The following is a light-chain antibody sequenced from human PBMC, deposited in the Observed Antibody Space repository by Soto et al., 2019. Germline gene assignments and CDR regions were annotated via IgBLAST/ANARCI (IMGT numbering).Light chain of an antibody. CDR2: EVS. J-gene: IGLJ1*01. Sequence: LTQPPSASGSPGQSVTISCTGTSSDVGGYNYVSWYQQHPGKAPKLMIYEVSMRPSGVPDRFSGSKSGNTASLTVSGLQAEDEADYYCSSYAGSNLYVFGTVTKVTVL. CDR1: SSDVGGYNY. V-gene: IGLV2-8*01. CDR3: SSYAGSNLYV.